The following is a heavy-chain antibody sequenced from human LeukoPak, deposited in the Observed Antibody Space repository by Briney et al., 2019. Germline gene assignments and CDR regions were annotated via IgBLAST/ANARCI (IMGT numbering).Heavy chain of an antibody. CDR3: ARGGWGFHY. Sequence: PGGSLRLSCVGSGFTFSSYWMSWVRQAPGKGLEWVANIKQDGSEKYYVDSVEGRFTISRDNAKNSLYLQMNSLRAEDTAVYYCARGGWGFHYWGQGTLVTVSS. J-gene: IGHJ4*02. V-gene: IGHV3-7*04. D-gene: IGHD3-16*01. CDR2: IKQDGSEK. CDR1: GFTFSSYW.